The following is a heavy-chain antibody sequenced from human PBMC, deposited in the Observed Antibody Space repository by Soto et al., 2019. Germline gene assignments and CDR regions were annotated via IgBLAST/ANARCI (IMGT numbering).Heavy chain of an antibody. D-gene: IGHD5-18*01. Sequence: ASVKVSCKASGYTFTGYYMHWVRQAPGQGLEWMGWINPNSGGTNYAQKFQGRVTMTRDPSISTAYMELSRLRSDDAAVYYCGLWYSYDAYYYYGMDVWGQGTTVTVSS. CDR3: GLWYSYDAYYYYGMDV. CDR1: GYTFTGYY. J-gene: IGHJ6*02. CDR2: INPNSGGT. V-gene: IGHV1-2*02.